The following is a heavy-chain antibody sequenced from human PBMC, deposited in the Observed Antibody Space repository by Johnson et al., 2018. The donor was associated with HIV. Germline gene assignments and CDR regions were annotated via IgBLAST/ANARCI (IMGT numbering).Heavy chain of an antibody. Sequence: QVQLVESGGGLVKPGGSLRLSCAASGFTFIDYYMSWIRQAPGKGLESASSISSSGSTIYYADSVNGRFTISRDNSNNTLYLQINSLKAEDTAIYYCARYCGGGCYPHYDSLDLWGQGTMVTVSS. D-gene: IGHD2-21*01. CDR3: ARYCGGGCYPHYDSLDL. CDR1: GFTFIDYY. J-gene: IGHJ3*01. V-gene: IGHV3-11*04. CDR2: ISSSGSTI.